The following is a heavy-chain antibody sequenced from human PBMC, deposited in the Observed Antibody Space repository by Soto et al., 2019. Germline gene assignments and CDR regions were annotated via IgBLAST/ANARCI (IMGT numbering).Heavy chain of an antibody. Sequence: TRSLTCTLSGGSINSDSYSGSWVRRPPGKGLEWIGYIDHSGSTYYNPSLKSRVTISLDTSTNQFSLKLSPVSAADTAVYYCASDTIPHGMDVWGQGTTVTVSS. V-gene: IGHV4-30-2*01. D-gene: IGHD3-3*01. CDR1: GGSINSDSYS. J-gene: IGHJ6*02. CDR2: IDHSGST. CDR3: ASDTIPHGMDV.